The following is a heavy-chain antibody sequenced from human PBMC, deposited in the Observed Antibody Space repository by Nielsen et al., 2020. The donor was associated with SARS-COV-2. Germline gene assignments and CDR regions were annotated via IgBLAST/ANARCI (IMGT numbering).Heavy chain of an antibody. Sequence: SETLSLTCSVSGGSISSSSYFWGWIRQPPGRGLEWIGSMSYGGTTYYNPSLRSRVSISVDMSKNQFSLKLTPVTAADTAVYYCAAGIRGAQFDYWGQGTLATVSS. CDR1: GGSISSSSYF. CDR2: MSYGGTT. J-gene: IGHJ4*02. D-gene: IGHD2-15*01. V-gene: IGHV4-39*01. CDR3: AAGIRGAQFDY.